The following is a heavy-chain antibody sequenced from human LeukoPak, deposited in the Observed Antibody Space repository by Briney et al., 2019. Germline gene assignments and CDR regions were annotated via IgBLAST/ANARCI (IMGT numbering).Heavy chain of an antibody. D-gene: IGHD6-13*01. Sequence: GGSLRLSCAASGFTFSGFGMHWVRQAPGKGLEWVAVIWYDGSNKDYADSVKGRFTISRDNSKNTLFLQMNSLRAEDTAVYYCARDMSSSWSNFDYWGQGTLVTVSS. CDR2: IWYDGSNK. J-gene: IGHJ4*02. CDR1: GFTFSGFG. V-gene: IGHV3-33*01. CDR3: ARDMSSSWSNFDY.